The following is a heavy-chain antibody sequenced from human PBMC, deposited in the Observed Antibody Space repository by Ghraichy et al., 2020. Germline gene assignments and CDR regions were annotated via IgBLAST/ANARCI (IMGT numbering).Heavy chain of an antibody. CDR3: ARTIAVAGHDAFDI. J-gene: IGHJ3*02. Sequence: SETLSLTCTVSGGSISSSSYYWGWIRQPPGKGLEWIGSIYYSGSTYYNPSLKSRVTISVDTSKNQFSLKLSSVTAADTAVYYCARTIAVAGHDAFDIWGQGTMVTVSS. V-gene: IGHV4-39*01. CDR2: IYYSGST. CDR1: GGSISSSSYY. D-gene: IGHD6-19*01.